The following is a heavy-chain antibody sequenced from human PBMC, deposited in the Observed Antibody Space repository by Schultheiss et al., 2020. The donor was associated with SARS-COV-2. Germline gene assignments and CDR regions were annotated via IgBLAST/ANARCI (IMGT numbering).Heavy chain of an antibody. J-gene: IGHJ6*03. CDR2: ISYDGSNK. Sequence: LSLTCAVYGGSFSGYYWSWIRQPPGKGLEWVAVISYDGSNKYYADSVKGRFTISRDNSKNTLYLQMNSLRAEDTAVYYCARVRIVVVPAAIPKDNYYMDVWGKGTTVTVSS. CDR3: ARVRIVVVPAAIPKDNYYMDV. CDR1: GGSFSGYY. D-gene: IGHD2-2*01. V-gene: IGHV3-30-3*01.